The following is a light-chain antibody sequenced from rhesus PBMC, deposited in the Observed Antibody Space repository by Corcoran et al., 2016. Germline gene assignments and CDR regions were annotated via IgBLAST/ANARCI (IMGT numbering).Light chain of an antibody. CDR2: YND. CDR1: SSNIGSNS. CDR3: ATWDDRLSRYI. V-gene: IGLV1-60*01. J-gene: IGLJ1*01. Sequence: QSVLTQPPSASEAAGKSVSISCSGSSSNIGSNSVSWYHQLPGAPPKLLIYYNDQRASGVSDRFSGSKSGAAVSLAISGLQTEDEADYYCATWDDRLSRYIFGDGTRLTVL.